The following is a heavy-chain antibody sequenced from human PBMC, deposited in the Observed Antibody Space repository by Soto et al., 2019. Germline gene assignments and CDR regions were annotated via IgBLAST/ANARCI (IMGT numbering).Heavy chain of an antibody. V-gene: IGHV3-9*01. CDR2: ISWNSGNI. CDR3: AKGMRRQASRLVHDALEM. D-gene: IGHD2-8*02. J-gene: IGHJ3*02. Sequence: EVQLVESGGGLVQPGRSLRLSCADSGFSFDDYAMHWVRQAPGKGLEWVSGISWNSGNIAYADSVRGRFTISRDNAKKTLDLQMTSLRTEDTALYYCAKGMRRQASRLVHDALEMWCQGTTVTVSS. CDR1: GFSFDDYA.